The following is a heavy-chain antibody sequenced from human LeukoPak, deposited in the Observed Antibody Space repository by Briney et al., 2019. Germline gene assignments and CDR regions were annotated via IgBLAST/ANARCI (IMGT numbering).Heavy chain of an antibody. CDR3: AKGAATKPFDC. CDR1: GFTFSSYT. J-gene: IGHJ4*02. V-gene: IGHV3-23*01. D-gene: IGHD1-7*01. Sequence: PVGSLRLSCSASGFTFSSYTMHWVRQAPGKGLEWVSSISGNGDYTYYADSVKGRLTISRDNSKNTLYVQVNSLRAEDTAVYYCAKGAATKPFDCWGQGTLVTVSS. CDR2: ISGNGDYT.